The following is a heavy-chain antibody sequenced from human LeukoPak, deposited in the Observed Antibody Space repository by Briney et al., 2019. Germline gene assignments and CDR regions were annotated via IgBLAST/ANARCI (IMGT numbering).Heavy chain of an antibody. D-gene: IGHD3-10*01. Sequence: GESLKISCKGSGYSFTSYWIDWVRQMPGKGLEWMGIIYPSDSDTRYSPSFQGQVTISADKSTSTAYLQWNSLKASDTAMYYCARRTVRGVISSPFDYWGQGTLVTVSS. J-gene: IGHJ4*02. CDR3: ARRTVRGVISSPFDY. CDR1: GYSFTSYW. V-gene: IGHV5-51*01. CDR2: IYPSDSDT.